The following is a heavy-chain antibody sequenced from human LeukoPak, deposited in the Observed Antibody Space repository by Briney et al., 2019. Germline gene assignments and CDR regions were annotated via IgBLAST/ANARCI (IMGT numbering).Heavy chain of an antibody. Sequence: GGSLSLSCTASGFPFSTFGMHWVRQAPGKGLECLAAISYDGSGKYYPDSLKGRLTISRENSKNTLYLQMNSLRTGDTAVYSCAKDRTVVGATSFDYWGLGSLVTVSS. J-gene: IGHJ4*02. CDR3: AKDRTVVGATSFDY. CDR1: GFPFSTFG. CDR2: ISYDGSGK. V-gene: IGHV3-30*18. D-gene: IGHD1-26*01.